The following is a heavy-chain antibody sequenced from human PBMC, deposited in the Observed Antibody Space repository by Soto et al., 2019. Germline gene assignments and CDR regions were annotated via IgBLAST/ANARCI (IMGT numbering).Heavy chain of an antibody. CDR2: ISAYNGNT. CDR1: GYTFTSYG. Sequence: ASVKVSCKASGYTFTSYGISWVRQAPGQGLEWMGWISAYNGNTNYAQKLQGRVTMTTDTSTSTAYMELRSLRSDDTAVYYCAREVVVVEPMYYYYGMDVWGQGTTVTVYS. CDR3: AREVVVVEPMYYYYGMDV. V-gene: IGHV1-18*01. J-gene: IGHJ6*02. D-gene: IGHD2-15*01.